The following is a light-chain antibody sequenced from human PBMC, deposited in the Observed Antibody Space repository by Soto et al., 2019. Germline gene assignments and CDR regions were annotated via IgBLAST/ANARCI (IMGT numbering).Light chain of an antibody. CDR3: QTWGTGPV. Sequence: QSVLTQSPSASASLGASVKLTCTLSSGHSSYAIAWHQQQPEKGPRFLMKVNSDGSHSKGDGIPDRFSGSRSGAERYLTISSLQSEDEADYYCQTWGTGPVFGGGTKVTVL. CDR1: SGHSSYA. CDR2: VNSDGSH. J-gene: IGLJ2*01. V-gene: IGLV4-69*01.